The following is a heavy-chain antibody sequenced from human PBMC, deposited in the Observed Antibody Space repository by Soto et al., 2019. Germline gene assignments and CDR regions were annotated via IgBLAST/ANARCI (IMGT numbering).Heavy chain of an antibody. Sequence: SETLSLTCTVSGGSISSGGYYWSWIRQHPGKGLEWIGYIYYSGSTYYNPSLKSRVTISVDTSKNQFSLKLSSVTAADTAVYYCATSNLYGGKVGATTFDYRGQAPLLTVS. CDR3: ATSNLYGGKVGATTFDY. CDR2: IYYSGST. CDR1: GGSISSGGYY. J-gene: IGHJ4*02. D-gene: IGHD1-26*01. V-gene: IGHV4-31*03.